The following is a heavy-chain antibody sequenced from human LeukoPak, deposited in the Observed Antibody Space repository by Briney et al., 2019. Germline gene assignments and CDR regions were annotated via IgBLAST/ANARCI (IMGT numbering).Heavy chain of an antibody. V-gene: IGHV4-61*02. J-gene: IGHJ2*01. CDR3: AREVFSQYYGSGLRYWYFDL. D-gene: IGHD3-10*01. CDR2: IYTSGTT. Sequence: PSQTLSLTCTVSGGSISSGSYYWSWIRQPAGKGLEWIARIYTSGTTNYNLSLKSRLTMSIDTPKNQLFLNLSSVTAADTAVYYCAREVFSQYYGSGLRYWYFDLWGRGTLVSVS. CDR1: GGSISSGSYY.